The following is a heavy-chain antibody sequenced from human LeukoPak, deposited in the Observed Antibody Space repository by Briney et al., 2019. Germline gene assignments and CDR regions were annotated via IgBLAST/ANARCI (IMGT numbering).Heavy chain of an antibody. D-gene: IGHD4-17*01. V-gene: IGHV4-39*01. J-gene: IGHJ4*02. CDR3: ARNHTHEGYGYYFDY. CDR1: GGSISSSSYY. Sequence: SETLSLTCTVSGGSISSSSYYSGWLRQPPGKGLEWIGSIYYSGSTSYNPSLKSRVTISVETSKNQFSLKLSSVTAADTAFYYCARNHTHEGYGYYFDYWGQGTLVTVSS. CDR2: IYYSGST.